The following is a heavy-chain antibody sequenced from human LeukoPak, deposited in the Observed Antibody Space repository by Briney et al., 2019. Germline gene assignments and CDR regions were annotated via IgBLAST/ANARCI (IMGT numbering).Heavy chain of an antibody. V-gene: IGHV1-18*04. CDR1: GYSFTSYW. CDR3: ARVAIWGHDILTGYPDY. D-gene: IGHD3-9*01. CDR2: ISAYNGNT. Sequence: GESLKISCKGSGYSFTSYWIGWVRQMPGKGLEWMGWISAYNGNTNYAQKLQGRVTMTTDTSTSTAYMELRSLRSDDTAVYYCARVAIWGHDILTGYPDYWGQGTLVTVSS. J-gene: IGHJ4*02.